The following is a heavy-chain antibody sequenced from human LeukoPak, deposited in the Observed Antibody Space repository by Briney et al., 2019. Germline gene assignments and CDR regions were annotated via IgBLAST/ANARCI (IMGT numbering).Heavy chain of an antibody. D-gene: IGHD2-21*02. CDR3: ARLAYCGGDCYQFDY. CDR2: MNPNSGNT. CDR1: GYTFTSYD. V-gene: IGHV1-8*01. Sequence: ASVTVSCKASGYTFTSYDINWVRQATGQGLERMGWMNPNSGNTGYAQKFQGTVTMTRNTSISTAYMELSSLRSEDTAVYYCARLAYCGGDCYQFDYWGQGTLVTVSS. J-gene: IGHJ4*02.